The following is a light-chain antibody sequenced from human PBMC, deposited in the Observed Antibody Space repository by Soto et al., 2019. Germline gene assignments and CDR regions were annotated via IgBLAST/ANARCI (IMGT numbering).Light chain of an antibody. Sequence: QPVLTQPPSASGTPGQTVTISCSGSSSNIGSHSVNWYQQLPGTAPKLIIYKNNQRPSGVPDRFSDSKSGTSASLAISGRQSGDEADYYCAAWDDSLNGPVFGGGTKLTVL. J-gene: IGLJ3*02. V-gene: IGLV1-44*01. CDR2: KNN. CDR1: SSNIGSHS. CDR3: AAWDDSLNGPV.